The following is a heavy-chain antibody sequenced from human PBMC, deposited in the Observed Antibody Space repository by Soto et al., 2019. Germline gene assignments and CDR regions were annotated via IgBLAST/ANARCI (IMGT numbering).Heavy chain of an antibody. CDR1: GYSFTSYW. V-gene: IGHV5-51*01. D-gene: IGHD6-13*01. CDR3: ASTSIAAAGKEYNWFDP. J-gene: IGHJ5*02. Sequence: EVQLVQSGAEVKKPGESLKISCKGSGYSFTSYWIGWVRQMPGKGLEWMGIIYPGDSDTRYSPSFQGQVTISADTSIRTAYLQWSSLEASDTAMYYCASTSIAAAGKEYNWFDPWGQGTLVTVSS. CDR2: IYPGDSDT.